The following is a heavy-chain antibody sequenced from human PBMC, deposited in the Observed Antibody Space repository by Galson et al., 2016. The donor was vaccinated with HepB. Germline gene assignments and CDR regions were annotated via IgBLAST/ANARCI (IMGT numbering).Heavy chain of an antibody. J-gene: IGHJ4*02. CDR2: ISYDGSNE. Sequence: SLRLSCAASGFTFSTYGMHWVRQAPGKGLESVAVISYDGSNEFYVDSVKGRFTISRDNSKNTLYLQMNSLSAEDTAMYFCAKVGPSCSSTRCSDYYFDYWGQGTLVTVSS. CDR3: AKVGPSCSSTRCSDYYFDY. CDR1: GFTFSTYG. D-gene: IGHD2-2*01. V-gene: IGHV3-30*18.